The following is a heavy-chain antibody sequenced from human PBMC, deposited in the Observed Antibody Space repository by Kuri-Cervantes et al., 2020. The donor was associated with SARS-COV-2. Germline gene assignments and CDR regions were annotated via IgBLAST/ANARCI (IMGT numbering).Heavy chain of an antibody. CDR1: GFTFDDYG. D-gene: IGHD6-6*01. J-gene: IGHJ6*03. CDR2: ISWNSGSI. V-gene: IGHV3-20*04. Sequence: GESLKISCAASGFTFDDYGMSWVRQAPGKGLEWVSGISWNSGSIGYADSVKGRFTISRDNAKNSLYLQMNSLRAEDTAVYYCARLYSSSSNYYYYYMDVWGKGTTVTVSS. CDR3: ARLYSSSSNYYYYYMDV.